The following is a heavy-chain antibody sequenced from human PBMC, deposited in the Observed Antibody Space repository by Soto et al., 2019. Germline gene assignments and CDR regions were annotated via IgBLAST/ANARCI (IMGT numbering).Heavy chain of an antibody. CDR1: GFTFSSYA. CDR2: ISYDGSNK. D-gene: IGHD2-15*01. J-gene: IGHJ4*02. V-gene: IGHV3-30-3*02. CDR3: ASIKGYCSGGSCYGVPVADY. Sequence: PGGSLRLSCAASGFTFSSYAMHWVRQAPGKGLEWVAVISYDGSNKYYADSVKGRFTISRDNSKNTLYLQMNSLRAEDTAVYYCASIKGYCSGGSCYGVPVADYWGQGTLVTVSS.